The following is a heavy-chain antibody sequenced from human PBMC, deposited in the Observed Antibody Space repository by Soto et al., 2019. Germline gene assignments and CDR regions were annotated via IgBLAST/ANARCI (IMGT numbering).Heavy chain of an antibody. CDR1: GFTFSSYA. CDR3: TYPLLWGSMIPFQH. J-gene: IGHJ1*01. CDR2: MSGSGGNT. Sequence: EVQLLESGGGLVQPGGSLRLSCVASGFTFSSYAMSWVRQAPGKGLEWVSAMSGSGGNTYYADSVKGRVTISRDSSENKLYLQMNSLRVEDTAVYYCTYPLLWGSMIPFQHWGQGTLVTVCS. D-gene: IGHD3-22*01. V-gene: IGHV3-23*01.